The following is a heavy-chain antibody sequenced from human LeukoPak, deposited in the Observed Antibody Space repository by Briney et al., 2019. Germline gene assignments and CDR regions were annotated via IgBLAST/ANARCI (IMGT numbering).Heavy chain of an antibody. CDR2: INHSGST. CDR3: ARGHRGYSYGLFDY. D-gene: IGHD5-18*01. CDR1: GGSFSGYY. Sequence: SETLSLTCAVYGGSFSGYYRSWIRQPPGKGLEWIGEINHSGSTNYNSSLKSRVTISVDTSKNQFSLKLSSVTAADTAVYYCARGHRGYSYGLFDYWGQGTLVTVSS. V-gene: IGHV4-34*01. J-gene: IGHJ4*02.